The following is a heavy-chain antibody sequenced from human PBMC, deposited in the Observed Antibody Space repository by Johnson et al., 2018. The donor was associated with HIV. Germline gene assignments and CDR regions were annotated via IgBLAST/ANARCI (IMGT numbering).Heavy chain of an antibody. Sequence: QVQLLESGGGLVQPRGSLRVSCAAPGFTFRDYHMSWLRQAPGEGVAWLSYNSGSGSIIYYADSVQGRSPIARYNAKNSVYLQMNSIIAEDTAVYYCARDFTAVYCGGDCNAFDIWGQGTMVSVSS. CDR2: NSGSGSII. CDR3: ARDFTAVYCGGDCNAFDI. J-gene: IGHJ3*02. CDR1: GFTFRDYH. D-gene: IGHD2-21*02. V-gene: IGHV3-11*04.